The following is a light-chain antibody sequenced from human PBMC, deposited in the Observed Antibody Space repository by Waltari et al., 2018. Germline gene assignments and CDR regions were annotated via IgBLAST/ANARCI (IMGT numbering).Light chain of an antibody. CDR3: QQYRSSSMFS. Sequence: DIQMTQSPSTLSASVGDRVTITCRASQSISTLLAWFQQKPGNPPKLLIYKTFNLERGVPSRFSGSGSGTEFTLTITSLQPDDFATYYCQQYRSSSMFSFGQGTKLEIK. CDR1: QSISTL. V-gene: IGKV1-5*03. J-gene: IGKJ2*03. CDR2: KTF.